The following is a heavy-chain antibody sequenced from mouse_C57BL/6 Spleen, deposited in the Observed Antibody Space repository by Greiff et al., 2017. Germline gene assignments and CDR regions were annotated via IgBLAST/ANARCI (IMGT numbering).Heavy chain of an antibody. J-gene: IGHJ2*01. V-gene: IGHV5-16*01. Sequence: EVQGVESEGGLVQPGSSMKLSCTASGFTFSDYYMAWVRQVPDKGLEWVGNINYEGGSTDYLDSLKSRFIISRDNEKNILYLQLSSLKSEDTATYCCASGGYSNDYLDYWGQGTTLTVSS. CDR3: ASGGYSNDYLDY. CDR1: GFTFSDYY. CDR2: INYEGGST. D-gene: IGHD2-5*01.